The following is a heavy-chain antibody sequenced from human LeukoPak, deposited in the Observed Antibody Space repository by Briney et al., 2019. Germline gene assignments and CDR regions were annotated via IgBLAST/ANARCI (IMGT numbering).Heavy chain of an antibody. J-gene: IGHJ4*02. D-gene: IGHD6-19*01. V-gene: IGHV3-53*01. Sequence: PGESLRLSCAASGFTVSSNYMSWVRQAPGKGLEWVSVIHSGGSTYYADSVKGRFTISRDNAKNSLYLQMNSLRDEDTAVYYCARDTRVAVAEEGDYWGQGTLVTVSS. CDR3: ARDTRVAVAEEGDY. CDR1: GFTVSSNY. CDR2: IHSGGST.